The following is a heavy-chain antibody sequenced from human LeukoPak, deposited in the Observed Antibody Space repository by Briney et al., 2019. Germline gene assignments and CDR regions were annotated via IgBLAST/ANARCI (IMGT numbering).Heavy chain of an antibody. CDR1: GYTFTNFG. Sequence: ASVKVSCKASGYTFTNFGISWVRQAPGQGLEWMGWITPYNGNTNYAQKLQGRVTLTTDTSTSTAYMELRSLRSDDTAVYFCARGLCAGGTCYVMDYWGQGTLVTVSS. J-gene: IGHJ4*02. CDR3: ARGLCAGGTCYVMDY. CDR2: ITPYNGNT. D-gene: IGHD2-15*01. V-gene: IGHV1-18*01.